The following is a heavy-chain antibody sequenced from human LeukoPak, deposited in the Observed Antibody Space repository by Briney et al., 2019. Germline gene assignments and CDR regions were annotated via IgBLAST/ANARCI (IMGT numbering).Heavy chain of an antibody. V-gene: IGHV3-30*01. J-gene: IGHJ4*02. Sequence: PGGSLRLSCAAPGFTFSSYAMHWVRQAPGKGLEWVAVISYDGSNKYYADSVKGRFTISRDNSKNTLYLQMNSLRAEDTAVYYCARGQITGTMDPFFDYWGQGTLVTVSS. D-gene: IGHD1-7*01. CDR2: ISYDGSNK. CDR1: GFTFSSYA. CDR3: ARGQITGTMDPFFDY.